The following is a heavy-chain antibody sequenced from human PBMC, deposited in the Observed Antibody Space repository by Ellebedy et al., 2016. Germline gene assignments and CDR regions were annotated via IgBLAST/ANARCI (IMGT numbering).Heavy chain of an antibody. Sequence: GESLKISCAASGFTFSNAWMNWVRQAPGKGLGWVGRIKSKTDGRAADYAAPVKGRFTISRDDSKNTLYLQMNSLKTEETAVYFCTTVYRYNYDSVWGQGTLVTVSS. CDR3: TTVYRYNYDSV. J-gene: IGHJ4*02. V-gene: IGHV3-15*01. CDR1: GFTFSNAW. CDR2: IKSKTDGRAA. D-gene: IGHD5-18*01.